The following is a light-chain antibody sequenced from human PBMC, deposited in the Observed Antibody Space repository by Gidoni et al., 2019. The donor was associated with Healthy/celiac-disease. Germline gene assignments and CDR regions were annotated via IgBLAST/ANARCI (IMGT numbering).Light chain of an antibody. J-gene: IGLJ2*01. Sequence: SYELTQPLSVSVALGQTARITCGRNNIGSKNVHWYQQKPGQAPVLVIYRDNNRPSGVPERFSGSNSGNTATLTISRAQAGDEADYYCQVWDSSTYVVFGGGTKLTVL. V-gene: IGLV3-9*01. CDR1: NIGSKN. CDR3: QVWDSSTYVV. CDR2: RDN.